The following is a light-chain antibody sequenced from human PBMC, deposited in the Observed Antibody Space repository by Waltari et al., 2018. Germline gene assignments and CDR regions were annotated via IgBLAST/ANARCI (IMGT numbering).Light chain of an antibody. Sequence: DIRMTQSPSSLSASVGDRVTITCRASQMISSYLNWYQQIPGKAPKLLIYGASSLQSGVPSRFSGSGFGTDFTLTISSLQSEDFATYYCQQSYSLPNTFGQGTKLVI. J-gene: IGKJ2*01. CDR1: QMISSY. CDR2: GAS. V-gene: IGKV1-39*01. CDR3: QQSYSLPNT.